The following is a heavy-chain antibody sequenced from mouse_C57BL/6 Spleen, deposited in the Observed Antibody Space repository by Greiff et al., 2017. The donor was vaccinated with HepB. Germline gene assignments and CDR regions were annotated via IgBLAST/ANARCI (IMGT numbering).Heavy chain of an antibody. CDR2: ISYDGSN. CDR3: AREGNYYGLDY. V-gene: IGHV3-6*01. Sequence: EVQLVESGPGLVKPSQSLSLTCSVTGYSITSGYYWNWIRQFPGNKLEWMGYISYDGSNNYNPSLENRTSITRDPSNNQFFLKLKSVTTEDTATYYCAREGNYYGLDYWGQGTTLTVSS. D-gene: IGHD1-1*01. J-gene: IGHJ2*01. CDR1: GYSITSGYY.